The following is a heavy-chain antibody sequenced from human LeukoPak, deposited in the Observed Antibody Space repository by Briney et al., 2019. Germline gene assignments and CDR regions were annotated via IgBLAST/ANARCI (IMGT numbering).Heavy chain of an antibody. Sequence: PGGSLRLSCAASGFSFSTYDMHWVRQAPGKGLEWVAFIRYDGSNKYYADSVKGRFTISRDNSKNTLYLQMNSLRAEDTAVYYCAIDYGDSDVWGKGTTVTVSS. CDR3: AIDYGDSDV. CDR1: GFSFSTYD. J-gene: IGHJ6*04. D-gene: IGHD4-17*01. CDR2: IRYDGSNK. V-gene: IGHV3-30*02.